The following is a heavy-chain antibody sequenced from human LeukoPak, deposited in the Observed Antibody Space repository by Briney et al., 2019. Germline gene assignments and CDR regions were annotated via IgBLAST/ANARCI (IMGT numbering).Heavy chain of an antibody. V-gene: IGHV6-1*01. D-gene: IGHD6-13*01. CDR2: TYYRSKWYN. J-gene: IGHJ4*02. CDR3: ARNSWYSFDY. Sequence: SQTLSLTCAISGDSVSSNRVGWHWLRQSPSIGLEWLGRTYYRSKWYNDYAVSVKSRITINPDTSKNQFSLQLNPVTPEDTAVYYCARNSWYSFDYWGQGTLVTVSS. CDR1: GDSVSSNRVG.